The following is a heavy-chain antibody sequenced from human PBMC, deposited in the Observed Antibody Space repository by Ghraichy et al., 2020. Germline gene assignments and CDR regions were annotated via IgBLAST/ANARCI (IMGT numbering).Heavy chain of an antibody. D-gene: IGHD3-22*01. V-gene: IGHV4-38-2*01. J-gene: IGHJ4*02. Sequence: SETLSLTCAVSGYSISNDYYWGWIRQPPGKGLEWIGSIFHSGRTYHSPTLKSRVTISIDTSKNQFSLKLSSVTAADTAVYYCARLSSGSLGYFDYWGQGILVTVPS. CDR3: ARLSSGSLGYFDY. CDR1: GYSISNDYY. CDR2: IFHSGRT.